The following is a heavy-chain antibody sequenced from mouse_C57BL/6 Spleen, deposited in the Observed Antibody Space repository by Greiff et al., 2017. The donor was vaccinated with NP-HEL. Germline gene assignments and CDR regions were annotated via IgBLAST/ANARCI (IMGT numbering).Heavy chain of an antibody. Sequence: VKLEESGPGLVAPSQSLSITCTVSGFSLTSYAISWVRQPPGKGLEWLGVIWTGGGTNYNSALKSRLSISKDNSKSQVFLKMNSLQTEDTAMYYCARKYYGSSYVGAMDYWGQGTSVTVSS. D-gene: IGHD1-1*01. J-gene: IGHJ4*01. CDR2: IWTGGGT. V-gene: IGHV2-9-1*01. CDR1: GFSLTSYA. CDR3: ARKYYGSSYVGAMDY.